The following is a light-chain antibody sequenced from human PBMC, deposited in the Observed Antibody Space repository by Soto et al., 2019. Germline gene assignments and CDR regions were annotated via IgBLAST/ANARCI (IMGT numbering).Light chain of an antibody. CDR3: QQYYSTPRT. V-gene: IGKV4-1*01. J-gene: IGKJ1*01. CDR2: WAS. Sequence: DIVMTQSPDSLAVSLGERATINCKSSQSVLYSANNKNCLAWYQQKPGQPPKLLLYWASTRESGVPDRFSGSGSGTDFTLTISSLQAEDVAVYYCQQYYSTPRTFGQGNKFEIK. CDR1: QSVLYSANNKNC.